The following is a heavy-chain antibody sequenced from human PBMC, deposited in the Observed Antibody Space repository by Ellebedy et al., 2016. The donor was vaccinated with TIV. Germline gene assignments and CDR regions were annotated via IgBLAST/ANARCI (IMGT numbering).Heavy chain of an antibody. Sequence: GESLKISCGATGFTFSSYTLNWVRQAPGKGLEWVSSISSSSSYIYYADSVKGRFTISRDNAKNSLYLQMNSLRAEDTAVYYCARDGYWGYSGYDLKYGMDVWGQGTTVTVSS. J-gene: IGHJ6*02. D-gene: IGHD5-12*01. CDR2: ISSSSSYI. V-gene: IGHV3-21*01. CDR1: GFTFSSYT. CDR3: ARDGYWGYSGYDLKYGMDV.